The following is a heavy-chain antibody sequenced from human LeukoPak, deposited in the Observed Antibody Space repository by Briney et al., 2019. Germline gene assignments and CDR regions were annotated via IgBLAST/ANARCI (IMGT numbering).Heavy chain of an antibody. CDR2: IYSGGST. CDR3: AREESDWLLRYFDY. D-gene: IGHD3-9*01. Sequence: GGSLRLSCAVSGFSVSNNYMSWVRQAPGKGLEWVSVIYSGGSTYYADSVKGRFTISRDSSKNTLYLQMNSLRAEDTAVYYCAREESDWLLRYFDYWGQGTLVAVSS. J-gene: IGHJ4*02. V-gene: IGHV3-66*01. CDR1: GFSVSNNY.